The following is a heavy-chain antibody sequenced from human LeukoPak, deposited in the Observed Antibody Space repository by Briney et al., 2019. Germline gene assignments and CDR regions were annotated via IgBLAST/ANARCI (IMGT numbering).Heavy chain of an antibody. CDR2: ISGSADST. J-gene: IGHJ4*02. CDR1: GFTFSSYA. CDR3: AKEYYYDNSPGVDY. V-gene: IGHV3-23*01. D-gene: IGHD3-22*01. Sequence: PGGSLRLSCVASGFTFSSYAMSWVRQAPGKGLGWVSAISGSADSTHYADSVKGRFTISRDNSKKTLYLQMNSLRVEDTAVYYCAKEYYYDNSPGVDYWGQGTLVTVSA.